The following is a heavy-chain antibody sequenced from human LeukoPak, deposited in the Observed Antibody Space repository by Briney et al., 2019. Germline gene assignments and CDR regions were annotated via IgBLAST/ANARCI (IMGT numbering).Heavy chain of an antibody. CDR2: ISWNSGSI. Sequence: GGSLRLSCAASGFTFNYYGLSWVRQAPGKGLEWVSGISWNSGSIGYADSVKGRFTISRDNAKNSLYLQMNSLRAEDMALYYCAKVFSDDAFDIWGQGTMVTVSS. J-gene: IGHJ3*02. CDR3: AKVFSDDAFDI. V-gene: IGHV3-9*03. D-gene: IGHD2/OR15-2a*01. CDR1: GFTFNYYG.